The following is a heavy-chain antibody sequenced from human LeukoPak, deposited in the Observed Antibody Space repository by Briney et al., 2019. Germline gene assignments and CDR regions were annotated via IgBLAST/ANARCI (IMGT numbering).Heavy chain of an antibody. CDR2: ISYDGNNK. CDR3: ANLLTSLIPQTAHVDY. CDR1: GFTFSSYA. Sequence: PGGSLRLSCAASGFTFSSYAMHWVRQAPGKGLEWVAVISYDGNNKYYADSVEGRFTISRDNSKNTLYLQMNSLRAEDTAVYYCANLLTSLIPQTAHVDYWGQGTLVTVSS. D-gene: IGHD4/OR15-4a*01. V-gene: IGHV3-30-3*01. J-gene: IGHJ4*02.